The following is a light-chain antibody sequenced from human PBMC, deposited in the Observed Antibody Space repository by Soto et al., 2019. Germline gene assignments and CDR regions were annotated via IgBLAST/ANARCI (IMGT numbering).Light chain of an antibody. CDR3: CSYAGSPRYV. Sequence: QSALTQPRSVSGSPGQSVTISCTGTSSDVGGYNYVSWYQHHPGKAPKVMIYDVSERPSGVPDRFSGSKSGNTASLPISGLQAEDEADYYCCSYAGSPRYVFGTGTKLTVL. CDR2: DVS. J-gene: IGLJ1*01. CDR1: SSDVGGYNY. V-gene: IGLV2-11*01.